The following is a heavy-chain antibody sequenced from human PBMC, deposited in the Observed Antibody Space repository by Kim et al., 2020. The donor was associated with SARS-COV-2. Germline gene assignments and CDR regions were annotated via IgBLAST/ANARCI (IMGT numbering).Heavy chain of an antibody. Sequence: SVKGRFTITGDNAKTSLYLQMNSLRAEDTAVYYCARDVRSNYYDSSGYYLWGQGTLVTVSS. V-gene: IGHV3-11*06. CDR3: ARDVRSNYYDSSGYYL. J-gene: IGHJ4*02. D-gene: IGHD3-22*01.